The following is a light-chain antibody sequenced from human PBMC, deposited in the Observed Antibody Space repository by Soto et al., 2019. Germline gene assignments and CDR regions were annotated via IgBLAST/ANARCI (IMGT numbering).Light chain of an antibody. CDR2: DVS. CDR3: SSSTGSSTSLYV. J-gene: IGLJ1*01. Sequence: QSALTQPASVSGSPGQSITISCTGTSSDVGGYNYVSWYQQHPGKAPKLMIYDVSNRPSGVSNRFSGSKSGNTASLTTSGLQDEEEADYYCSSSTGSSTSLYVFGTGTKLTVL. V-gene: IGLV2-14*01. CDR1: SSDVGGYNY.